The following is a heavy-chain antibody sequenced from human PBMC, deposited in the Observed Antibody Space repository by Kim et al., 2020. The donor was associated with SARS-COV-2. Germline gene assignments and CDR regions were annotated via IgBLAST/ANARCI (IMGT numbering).Heavy chain of an antibody. CDR3: ATDMYPIYDNYNPPLLDL. D-gene: IGHD3-10*01. V-gene: IGHV3-9*01. Sequence: GGSLRLSCAASGLTFDNYAMHWVRQVPGKGLEWVSGIDWNGNYKAYADSVKGRFTISRDNTNRFLYLQMNSLRLEDTAFYYCATDMYPIYDNYNPPLLDLWGQGTLVTVSS. CDR2: IDWNGNYK. CDR1: GLTFDNYA. J-gene: IGHJ5*02.